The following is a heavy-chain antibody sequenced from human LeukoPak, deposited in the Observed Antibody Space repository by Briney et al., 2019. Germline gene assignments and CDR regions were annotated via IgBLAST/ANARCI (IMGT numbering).Heavy chain of an antibody. J-gene: IGHJ6*02. CDR2: ITYDGSNK. D-gene: IGHD4-17*01. Sequence: PGGSLRLSCAASGFTFSSYAMHWVRQAPGKGLEWVAVITYDGSNKYYADSVKGRFTISRDNSENTLYLQMNSLRAEDTAVYYCARFPVGDYVDYYYGMDVWGQGTTVTVSS. CDR3: ARFPVGDYVDYYYGMDV. V-gene: IGHV3-30-3*01. CDR1: GFTFSSYA.